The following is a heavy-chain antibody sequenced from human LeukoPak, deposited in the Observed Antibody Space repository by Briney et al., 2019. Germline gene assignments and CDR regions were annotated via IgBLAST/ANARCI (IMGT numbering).Heavy chain of an antibody. CDR2: SIPILGIA. CDR1: AGTFSSYV. Sequence: SVTLSCKASAGTFSSYVISWGRQAPGPGLEWMGGSIPILGIANYAQKFQGRVTITADKSTSTAYMELSSLRSGDTAVYYCASPPADYYDSRDYFDYWGQGTLVTVSS. CDR3: ASPPADYYDSRDYFDY. J-gene: IGHJ4*02. D-gene: IGHD3-22*01. V-gene: IGHV1-69*10.